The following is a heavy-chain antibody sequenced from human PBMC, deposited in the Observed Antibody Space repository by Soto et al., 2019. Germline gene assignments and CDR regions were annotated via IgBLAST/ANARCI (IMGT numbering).Heavy chain of an antibody. V-gene: IGHV2-5*02. J-gene: IGHJ4*02. CDR1: GFSLSTSGVG. CDR3: AQKGREDWPLDY. Sequence: QITLKESGPTLVRPTQTLTLTCAFSGFSLSTSGVGVGWIRQPPGKALEWLAVIYWDDSKHYSPSLRSRLTITKDTSKTQVVLTLTNMDPMDTGTYYCAQKGREDWPLDYWGQGTLVTVSS. D-gene: IGHD3-9*01. CDR2: IYWDDSK.